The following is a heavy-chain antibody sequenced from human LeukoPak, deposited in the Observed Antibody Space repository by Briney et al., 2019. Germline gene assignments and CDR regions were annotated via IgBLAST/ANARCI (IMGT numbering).Heavy chain of an antibody. Sequence: GGSLRLSCAASGFTFDDYAMHWVRQAPGKGLEWVSAISGSGGSTYYADSVKGRFTISRDNSKNTLYLQMNSLRAEDTAVYYCAKDRKAAAGTLDYWGQGTLVTVSS. CDR2: ISGSGGST. D-gene: IGHD6-13*01. CDR3: AKDRKAAAGTLDY. CDR1: GFTFDDYA. J-gene: IGHJ4*02. V-gene: IGHV3-23*01.